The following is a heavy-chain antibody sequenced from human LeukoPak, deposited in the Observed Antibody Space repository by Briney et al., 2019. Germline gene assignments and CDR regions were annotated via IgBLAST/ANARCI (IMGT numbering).Heavy chain of an antibody. Sequence: ASVKVSCKASGYTFTDYYINWVRQAPGQGLEWMGWVNPNSGDTNYAQKFQDRVTMTRDTSISTELNLLRSDDTAVYYCARAPLSGTYYTDAFDIWGQGTMVTVSS. D-gene: IGHD1-26*01. CDR1: GYTFTDYY. CDR3: ARAPLSGTYYTDAFDI. V-gene: IGHV1-2*02. CDR2: VNPNSGDT. J-gene: IGHJ3*02.